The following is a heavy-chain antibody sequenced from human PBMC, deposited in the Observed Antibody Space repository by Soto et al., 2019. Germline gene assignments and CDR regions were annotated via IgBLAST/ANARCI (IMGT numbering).Heavy chain of an antibody. V-gene: IGHV3-11*01. CDR3: ARAVAAAGYYYYYYYYMDV. Sequence: PGGSLRLSCAASGFTFSDYYMSWIRQAPGKGLEWVSYISSSGSTIYYADSVKGPFTISRDNAKNSLYLQMNSLRAEDTAVYYCARAVAAAGYYYYYYYYMDVWGKGTTVTVSS. CDR2: ISSSGSTI. CDR1: GFTFSDYY. J-gene: IGHJ6*03. D-gene: IGHD6-13*01.